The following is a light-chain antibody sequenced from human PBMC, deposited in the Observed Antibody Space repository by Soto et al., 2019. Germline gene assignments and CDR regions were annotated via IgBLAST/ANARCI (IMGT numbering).Light chain of an antibody. V-gene: IGLV2-14*01. Sequence: QSVLTQPPSVSGSPGQTVTISCTGTSSDVGGYNYVSWYQQHPGTAPKLIIYDVSNRPSGVANRFSGSKSGNTASLTISGLQAEDEADYYCSSYKSSITLYVVFGGGTKLTVL. J-gene: IGLJ2*01. CDR2: DVS. CDR3: SSYKSSITLYVV. CDR1: SSDVGGYNY.